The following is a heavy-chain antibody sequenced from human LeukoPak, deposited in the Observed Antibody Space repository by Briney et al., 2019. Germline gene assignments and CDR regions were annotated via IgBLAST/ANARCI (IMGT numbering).Heavy chain of an antibody. Sequence: SETLSLTCTVAGDSISSSSYYWDWIRQPPGKGLEWIGDIYNSGSTYYNPSLKSRVTISVDTSKNQFSLKLSSVTAADTAVYYCARDEPWIQLWLPDPYYYYGMDVWGQGTTVTVSS. J-gene: IGHJ6*02. D-gene: IGHD5-18*01. CDR3: ARDEPWIQLWLPDPYYYYGMDV. CDR1: GDSISSSSYY. CDR2: IYNSGST. V-gene: IGHV4-39*07.